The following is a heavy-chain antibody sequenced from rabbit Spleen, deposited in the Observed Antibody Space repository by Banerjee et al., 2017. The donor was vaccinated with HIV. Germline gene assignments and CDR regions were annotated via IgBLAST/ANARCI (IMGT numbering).Heavy chain of an antibody. CDR3: ARGGGL. Sequence: QSLEESGGDLVQPGGSLTLSCKASGVDFTNYYISWVRQAPGKGLEWIGYIDPVFGSAYYASWVNGRFSISRENTQNTVSLQLNSLTAADTATYFCARGGGLWGPGTLVTVS. CDR2: IDPVFGSA. J-gene: IGHJ4*01. CDR1: GVDFTNYY. V-gene: IGHV1S7*01.